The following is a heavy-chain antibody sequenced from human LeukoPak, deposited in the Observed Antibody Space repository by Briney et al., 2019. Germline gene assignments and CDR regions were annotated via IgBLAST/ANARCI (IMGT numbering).Heavy chain of an antibody. CDR3: ARASWSGGSGWYGLDY. CDR1: GGSFSGYY. Sequence: SETLSLTCAVYGGSFSGYYWSWIRQPPGKGLEWIGEISHSGSTNYNPSLKSRVTISVDTSKNQFSLKLSSVTAADTAVYYCARASWSGGSGWYGLDYWGQGTLVTVSS. V-gene: IGHV4-34*01. J-gene: IGHJ4*02. D-gene: IGHD6-19*01. CDR2: ISHSGST.